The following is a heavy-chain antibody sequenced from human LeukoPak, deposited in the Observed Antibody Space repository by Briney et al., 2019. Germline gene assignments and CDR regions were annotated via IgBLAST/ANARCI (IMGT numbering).Heavy chain of an antibody. J-gene: IGHJ4*02. CDR3: ARDSGRGYAIDY. CDR2: ISSSGRTI. CDR1: GFTFSTYI. D-gene: IGHD5-12*01. Sequence: GGSLRLSCAASGFTFSTYIINWVRQAPGKGLEWVSYISSSGRTIYYADSVRGRFTISRDNAKNSLFLQMNSLRAEDTAVYYCARDSGRGYAIDYWGQGTLLAVSS. V-gene: IGHV3-48*04.